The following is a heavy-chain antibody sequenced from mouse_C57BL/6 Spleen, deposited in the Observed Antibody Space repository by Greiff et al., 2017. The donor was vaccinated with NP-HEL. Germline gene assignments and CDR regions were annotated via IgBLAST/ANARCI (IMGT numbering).Heavy chain of an antibody. D-gene: IGHD2-4*01. Sequence: VQLQQSGTVLARPGASVKMSCKTSGYTFTSYWMHWVKQRPGQGLEWIGAISPGNSDTSYNQKFKGKAKLTAVTSASTAYMELSSLTNEDSAVYYCTPIYYDYDGYAMDYWGQGTSVTVSS. CDR2: ISPGNSDT. CDR3: TPIYYDYDGYAMDY. J-gene: IGHJ4*01. CDR1: GYTFTSYW. V-gene: IGHV1-5*01.